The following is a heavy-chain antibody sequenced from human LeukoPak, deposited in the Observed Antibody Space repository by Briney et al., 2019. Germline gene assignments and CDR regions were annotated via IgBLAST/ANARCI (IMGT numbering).Heavy chain of an antibody. D-gene: IGHD3-10*01. V-gene: IGHV1-2*02. CDR2: INPNSGGT. J-gene: IGHJ6*02. CDR3: ARDRPVLLWFGELYPSLYYYYGMDV. Sequence: VASVKVSCKASGYTFTGYYMHWVRQAPGPGLEWMGWINPNSGGTNYAQKFQGRVTMTRDTSISTAYMELSRLRSDDTAVYYCARDRPVLLWFGELYPSLYYYYGMDVWGQGTTVTVSS. CDR1: GYTFTGYY.